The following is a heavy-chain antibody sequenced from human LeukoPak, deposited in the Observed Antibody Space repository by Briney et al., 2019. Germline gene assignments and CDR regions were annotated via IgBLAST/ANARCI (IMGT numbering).Heavy chain of an antibody. Sequence: GASVKVSCKASGYTFTAYFLHRVRRAPGQGFEWMGWINPNSGGTYYTQTFQDRVTMTRDTSISTAYMELSSLRSDDTAVYYCARAQSLTAPAGTFANSWGQGTLVTVSS. CDR3: ARAQSLTAPAGTFANS. V-gene: IGHV1-2*02. CDR2: INPNSGGT. CDR1: GYTFTAYF. D-gene: IGHD6-13*01. J-gene: IGHJ4*02.